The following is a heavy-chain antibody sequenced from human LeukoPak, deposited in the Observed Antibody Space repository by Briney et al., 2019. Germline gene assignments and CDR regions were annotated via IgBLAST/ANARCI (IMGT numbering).Heavy chain of an antibody. CDR2: ISLSSTTI. Sequence: GGSLRLSCAASRFTFSSYSMTWVRQAPGKGLEWVSYISLSSTTIYYADSVKGRFTISRDDAKNSLYLQMNSLRDEDTAVYYCARVSGWPWDYWGQGTLVTVSS. J-gene: IGHJ4*02. D-gene: IGHD2-15*01. CDR3: ARVSGWPWDY. V-gene: IGHV3-48*02. CDR1: RFTFSSYS.